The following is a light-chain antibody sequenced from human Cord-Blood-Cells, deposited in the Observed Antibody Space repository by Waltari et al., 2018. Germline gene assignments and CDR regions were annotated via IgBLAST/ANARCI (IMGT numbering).Light chain of an antibody. Sequence: SYELTQPTSLSVSPGHSPRFTCSGEAFPKQYAYWYQQKPGRAPVTVIYKDSERPSGIPERFSGSSSGTTVTLTISGVQAEDEADYYCQSADSSGTVVFGGGTKLTVL. CDR1: AFPKQY. J-gene: IGLJ2*01. CDR3: QSADSSGTVV. CDR2: KDS. V-gene: IGLV3-25*03.